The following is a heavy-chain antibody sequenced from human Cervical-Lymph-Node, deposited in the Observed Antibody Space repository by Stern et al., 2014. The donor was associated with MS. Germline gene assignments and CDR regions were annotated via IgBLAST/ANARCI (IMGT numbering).Heavy chain of an antibody. CDR1: GGSINSGDYY. CDR2: IDYSGST. D-gene: IGHD2-2*01. Sequence: QLQESGPGLVKPSQTLSLTCTVSGGSINSGDYYWTWIRQPPGKGLEWIGYIDYSGSTDYNPSLKSRVTIPADTSKNQFSLKLTSVTAADTAVYFCARVVTAAKWNWFDPWGQGTLVTVSS. V-gene: IGHV4-30-4*01. J-gene: IGHJ5*02. CDR3: ARVVTAAKWNWFDP.